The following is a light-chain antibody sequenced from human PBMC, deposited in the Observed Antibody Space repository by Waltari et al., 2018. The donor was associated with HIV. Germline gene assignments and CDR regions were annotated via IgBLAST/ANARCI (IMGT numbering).Light chain of an antibody. J-gene: IGLJ3*02. V-gene: IGLV1-44*01. CDR2: SNN. CDR1: SSTIGSNS. Sequence: QSVLTQPPSASGTPGQRVTISCSGNSSTIGSNSVKWYQLHPGTAPKLLIYSNNQLPSGIPDRFSGSKSGTSASLASSGLQSEDEADYYCAAWDDNLNGPVFGGGTKLTVL. CDR3: AAWDDNLNGPV.